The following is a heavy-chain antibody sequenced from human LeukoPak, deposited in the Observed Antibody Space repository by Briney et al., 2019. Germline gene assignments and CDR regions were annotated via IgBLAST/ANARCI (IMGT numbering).Heavy chain of an antibody. V-gene: IGHV1-69*05. CDR2: IIPIFGTA. CDR1: GGTFSSYA. J-gene: IGHJ4*02. Sequence: SVKVSCKASGGTFSSYAISWVRQAPGQGLEWMGGIIPIFGTANYAQKFQGRVTITTDESTSTAYMELSSLRSEDTAVYYCASSLRDYYDSSGYYYVFDYWGQGTLVTVSS. CDR3: ASSLRDYYDSSGYYYVFDY. D-gene: IGHD3-22*01.